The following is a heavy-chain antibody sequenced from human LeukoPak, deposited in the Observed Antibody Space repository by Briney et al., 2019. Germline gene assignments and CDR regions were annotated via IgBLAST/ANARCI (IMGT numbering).Heavy chain of an antibody. CDR1: GFTFTDYA. CDR3: AKVVAGNIDYYFDY. Sequence: SGGSLRLSCVASGFTFTDYAMTWVRQAPGKGLEWVSGISASGRYTYTADSVKGRFTISRGNSKNTVYLQMRNLRVEHTAVYYCAKVVAGNIDYYFDYWGQGILVAVSS. CDR2: ISASGRYT. J-gene: IGHJ4*02. V-gene: IGHV3-23*01. D-gene: IGHD2/OR15-2a*01.